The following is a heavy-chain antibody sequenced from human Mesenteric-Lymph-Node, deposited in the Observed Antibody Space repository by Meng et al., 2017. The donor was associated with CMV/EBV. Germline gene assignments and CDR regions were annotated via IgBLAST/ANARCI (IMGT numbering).Heavy chain of an antibody. CDR3: ARGVLGVIPQDY. CDR2: MYGDYNI. CDR1: GFTFDIYA. J-gene: IGHJ4*02. V-gene: IGHV3-23*03. D-gene: IGHD3-16*02. Sequence: GESLKISCAASGFTFDIYAMSWVRQAPGKGLEWVAFMYGDYNIYYADSVEGRFTISRDISENTLYLQMDSLRVEDTAVYFCARGVLGVIPQDYWGQGALVTVSS.